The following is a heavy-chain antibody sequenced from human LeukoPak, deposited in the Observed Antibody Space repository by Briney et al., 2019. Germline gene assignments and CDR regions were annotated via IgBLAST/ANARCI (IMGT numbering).Heavy chain of an antibody. D-gene: IGHD5-18*01. Sequence: ASVKVSCKASGYTFTGYYMHWVRQAPGQGLEWMGWINPNSGGTNYAQKFQGWVTMTRDTSISTAYMELSRLRSDDTAVYYCAKEMWDTAMVYYMDVWGKGTTVTVSS. CDR3: AKEMWDTAMVYYMDV. CDR2: INPNSGGT. J-gene: IGHJ6*03. V-gene: IGHV1-2*04. CDR1: GYTFTGYY.